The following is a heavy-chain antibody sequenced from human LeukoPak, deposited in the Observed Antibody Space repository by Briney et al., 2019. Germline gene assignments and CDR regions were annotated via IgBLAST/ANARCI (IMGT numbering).Heavy chain of an antibody. Sequence: SETLALTCSVSGGSIKTYYWSWIRQTPGKGLEWIGFIYYTGSTNYNPSLKSPVTMSVDTSKSQFSLKLTSVTAADTALYYCARGANRLDSWGRGTLVTISS. CDR1: GGSIKTYY. D-gene: IGHD1-14*01. CDR2: IYYTGST. CDR3: ARGANRLDS. V-gene: IGHV4-59*12. J-gene: IGHJ4*02.